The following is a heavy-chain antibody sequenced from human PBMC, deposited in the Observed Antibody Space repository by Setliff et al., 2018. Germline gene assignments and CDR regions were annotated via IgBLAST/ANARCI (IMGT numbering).Heavy chain of an antibody. D-gene: IGHD2-15*01. CDR3: AKDVGRGSGYYYYTDV. CDR2: ISYGRGKE. CDR1: GFHFSDHA. Sequence: GESLKISCAASGFHFSDHAMHWVRQAPGKGLEWVAVISYGRGKEYYGDSVKGRFTISRDNFKNTLYLQMSSLRVEDTAVYYCAKDVGRGSGYYYYTDVWGKGTTVTVSS. J-gene: IGHJ6*03. V-gene: IGHV3-30*18.